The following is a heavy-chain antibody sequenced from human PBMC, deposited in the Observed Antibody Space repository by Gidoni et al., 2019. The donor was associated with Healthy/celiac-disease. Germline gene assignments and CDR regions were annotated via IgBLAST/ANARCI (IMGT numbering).Heavy chain of an antibody. D-gene: IGHD3-22*01. Sequence: EVQLLESGGGLVQPGGSLRLSCAASGFPFSSYAMSWVRQAPGKGLEWVSAISGSGGSTYYADSVKGRFTISRDNSKNTLYLQMNSLRAEDTAVYYCAKDSYYDSSGYLGPFDYWGQGTLVTVSS. V-gene: IGHV3-23*01. J-gene: IGHJ4*02. CDR3: AKDSYYDSSGYLGPFDY. CDR1: GFPFSSYA. CDR2: ISGSGGST.